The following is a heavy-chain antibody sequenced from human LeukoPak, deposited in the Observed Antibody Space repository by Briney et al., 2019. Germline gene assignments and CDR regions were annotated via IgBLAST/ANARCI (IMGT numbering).Heavy chain of an antibody. CDR1: GFTFSSYG. D-gene: IGHD2-8*01. CDR3: ARDPMADFDY. J-gene: IGHJ4*02. V-gene: IGHV3-30*03. CDR2: ISYDGSNK. Sequence: GGSLRLSCAASGFTFSSYGMHGVRQAPGKGLEWVAVISYDGSNKYYADSVKGRFTISRDNSKNTLYLQMYSLRAEDTAVYYCARDPMADFDYWGQGTLVTVSS.